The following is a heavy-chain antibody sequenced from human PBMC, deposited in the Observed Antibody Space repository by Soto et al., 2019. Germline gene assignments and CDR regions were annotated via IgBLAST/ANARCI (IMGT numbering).Heavy chain of an antibody. V-gene: IGHV3-15*01. CDR3: ATVLGRRSCVWFDS. D-gene: IGHD3-16*01. J-gene: IGHJ5*01. Sequence: EVQLVESGGDLVKPGGSLRISSTASGFTFTNAWMTWVRQVPGKVLETVGRIKSNADGGTTDYPAHVKRRFTIARDESRITVYLQMNSLKTADTAVYYCATVLGRRSCVWFDSWGQGTLVPVSS. CDR2: IKSNADGGTT. CDR1: GFTFTNAW.